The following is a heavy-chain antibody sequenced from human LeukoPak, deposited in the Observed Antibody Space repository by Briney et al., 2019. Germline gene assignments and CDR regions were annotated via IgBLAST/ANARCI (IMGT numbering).Heavy chain of an antibody. CDR2: INSGGST. J-gene: IGHJ3*02. V-gene: IGHV3-66*01. D-gene: IGHD3-10*01. CDR1: GFTVSSNY. Sequence: GGSLRLSCAASGFTVSSNYMRWVRQAPGKGLEWVSVINSGGSTYYADSVKGRFTISRDTSENTLYLQMDSLRADDTAVYYCARDATMVRGIIGALDIWGQGQWSPSLQ. CDR3: ARDATMVRGIIGALDI.